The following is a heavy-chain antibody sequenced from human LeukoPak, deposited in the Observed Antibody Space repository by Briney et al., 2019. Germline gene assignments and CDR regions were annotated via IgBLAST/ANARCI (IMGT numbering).Heavy chain of an antibody. CDR2: IIPIFGTA. CDR1: GGTFSSYA. J-gene: IGHJ4*02. V-gene: IGHV1-69*01. D-gene: IGHD2-2*01. Sequence: SVKVSCKASGGTFSSYAISWVRQAPGQGLEWMGGIIPIFGTANYAQKFQGRVTITADESTSTAYMELSSLRSEDTAVYYCARKGCSSTSCDHSLQSPYYFDYWGQGTLVTVSS. CDR3: ARKGCSSTSCDHSLQSPYYFDY.